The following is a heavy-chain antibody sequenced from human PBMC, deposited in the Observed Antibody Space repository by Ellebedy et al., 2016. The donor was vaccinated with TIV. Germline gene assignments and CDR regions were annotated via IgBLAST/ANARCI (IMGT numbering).Heavy chain of an antibody. V-gene: IGHV1-2*02. CDR1: GDTFTDYY. D-gene: IGHD6-6*01. CDR2: INPNTGCT. Sequence: AASVKVSCKASGDTFTDYYFHWVRQAPGQGLEWMAWINPNTGCTGYAQKFQDRVTVTRDTSINTIYMELSNLRSDDTAVSYCAKTRWQLAFDYWGQGTLVTVSS. J-gene: IGHJ4*02. CDR3: AKTRWQLAFDY.